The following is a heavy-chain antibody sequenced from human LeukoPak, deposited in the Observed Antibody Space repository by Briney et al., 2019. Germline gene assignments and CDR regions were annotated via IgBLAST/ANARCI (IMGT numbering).Heavy chain of an antibody. D-gene: IGHD6-19*01. CDR3: ARRQQRHFDY. J-gene: IGHJ4*02. Sequence: GASVKVSCKASGYTFTNNAVHWLRQAPGQRLEWMGWINTGNGITKYPQKFQGRVTITRDTSASTAFMELSSLRSEDTAVYYCARRQQRHFDYWGQGTLVTVSS. V-gene: IGHV1-3*04. CDR2: INTGNGIT. CDR1: GYTFTNNA.